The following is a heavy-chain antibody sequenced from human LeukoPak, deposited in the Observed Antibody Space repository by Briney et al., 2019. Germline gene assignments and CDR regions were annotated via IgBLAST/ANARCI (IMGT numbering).Heavy chain of an antibody. J-gene: IGHJ6*02. CDR1: GFTFSSYS. CDR2: IDSGGRT. D-gene: IGHD5-18*01. Sequence: GGSLRPSCAASGFTFSSYSMNWVRQAPGKGLEWVSVIDSGGRTYYADSVKGRLTISRDNSKNTLDLQMNSLRAEDTAVYYCAREDTAMWGYYYGMDVWGQGTTVTVSS. V-gene: IGHV3-66*01. CDR3: AREDTAMWGYYYGMDV.